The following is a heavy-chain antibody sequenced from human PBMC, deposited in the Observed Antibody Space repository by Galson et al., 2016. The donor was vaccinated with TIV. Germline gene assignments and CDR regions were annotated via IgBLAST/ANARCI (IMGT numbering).Heavy chain of an antibody. CDR3: ARGGHYALDV. CDR2: VIPLSGI. D-gene: IGHD3-16*01. CDR1: GGVFNNAA. Sequence: SVKVSCKASGGVFNNAAIIWVRQAPGQGLEWMGGVIPLSGITAAQKFQDRVSITVDDSTKTTYLDLRSLTSDDTAVYYCARGGHYALDVWGQGTAVTVSS. V-gene: IGHV1-69*13. J-gene: IGHJ6*02.